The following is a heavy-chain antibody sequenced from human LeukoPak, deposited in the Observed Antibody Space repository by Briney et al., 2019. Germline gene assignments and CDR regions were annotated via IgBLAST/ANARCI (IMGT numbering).Heavy chain of an antibody. D-gene: IGHD1-26*01. CDR3: AREMGATYFDY. J-gene: IGHJ4*02. CDR1: GFTFSSYG. Sequence: PGRSLRLSCAASGFTFSSYGMHWVRQAPGKGVEWVAVIWYDGSNKYYADSVKGRFTISRDNSKNTLYLQMNSLRAEDTAVYYCAREMGATYFDYWGQGTLVTVSS. V-gene: IGHV3-33*01. CDR2: IWYDGSNK.